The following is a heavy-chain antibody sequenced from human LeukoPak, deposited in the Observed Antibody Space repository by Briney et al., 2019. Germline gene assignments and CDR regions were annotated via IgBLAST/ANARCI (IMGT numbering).Heavy chain of an antibody. D-gene: IGHD3-16*01. Sequence: SETLSLTCAVYGGSFSGYYWSWIRQPPGKGLEWIGYIYYSGSTNYNPSLKSRVTISVDTSKNQFSLKLSSVTAADTAVYYCARGPTLDDLRYDYWGQGTLVTVSS. CDR2: IYYSGST. J-gene: IGHJ4*02. V-gene: IGHV4-59*01. CDR3: ARGPTLDDLRYDY. CDR1: GGSFSGYY.